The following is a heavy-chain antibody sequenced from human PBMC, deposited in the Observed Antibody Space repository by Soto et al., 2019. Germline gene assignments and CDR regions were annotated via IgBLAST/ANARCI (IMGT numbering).Heavy chain of an antibody. V-gene: IGHV1-18*01. Sequence: ASVKVSCKASGYTFTNSGISWVRQAPGQGLEWMGWISTDNGNTNYSQKFQGRVSMTRDTSASTAYMELSSLRSGDTAVYYCARDLGGWPDYWGQGTLVTVSS. CDR3: ARDLGGWPDY. CDR1: GYTFTNSG. J-gene: IGHJ4*02. CDR2: ISTDNGNT. D-gene: IGHD2-15*01.